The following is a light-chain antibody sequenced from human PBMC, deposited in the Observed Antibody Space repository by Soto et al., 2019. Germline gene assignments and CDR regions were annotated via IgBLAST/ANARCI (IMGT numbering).Light chain of an antibody. V-gene: IGLV2-14*03. CDR3: SSYTTSSTDVL. J-gene: IGLJ2*01. CDR1: SRDVGGYNF. Sequence: QSALTQPASVSGSPGQSITISCTGTSRDVGGYNFVSWYQQHPGKAPKLMIYDVTYRPSGVSNRFSGSKSGNTASLTISGLQAEDEADYYCSSYTTSSTDVLFGGGTQLTVL. CDR2: DVT.